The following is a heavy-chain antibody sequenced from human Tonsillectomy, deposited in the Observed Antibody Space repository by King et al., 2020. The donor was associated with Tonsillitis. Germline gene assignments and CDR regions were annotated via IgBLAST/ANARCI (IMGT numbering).Heavy chain of an antibody. J-gene: IGHJ5*01. D-gene: IGHD3-22*01. Sequence: HVQLVESGGGVVQPGRSLRLSCAASGFTFSNYGIHWVRQAPGKGLEWVAVISYDGSNKYYADSVKGRFTISRDNSKNTVFLQMNSLRTQDAAAYYCAKDPQRLVVITSNWFDSWGQGILVTVSS. CDR3: AKDPQRLVVITSNWFDS. V-gene: IGHV3-30*18. CDR2: ISYDGSNK. CDR1: GFTFSNYG.